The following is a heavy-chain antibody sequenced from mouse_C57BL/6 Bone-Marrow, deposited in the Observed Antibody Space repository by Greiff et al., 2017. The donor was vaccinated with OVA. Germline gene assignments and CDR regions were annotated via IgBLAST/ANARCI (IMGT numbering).Heavy chain of an antibody. CDR1: GYTFTGYS. D-gene: IGHD1-1*01. Sequence: VKLQQSDAELVKPGASVKISCKASGYTFTGYSIHWMKQRPEQGLEWIGNIYPSDGSTKYNEKFKGKATLTVDKSSSTAYMQLSSLTSEDSAVYFCARSVLRAYAMDYWGQGTSVTVSA. CDR3: ARSVLRAYAMDY. V-gene: IGHV1-78*01. CDR2: IYPSDGST. J-gene: IGHJ4*01.